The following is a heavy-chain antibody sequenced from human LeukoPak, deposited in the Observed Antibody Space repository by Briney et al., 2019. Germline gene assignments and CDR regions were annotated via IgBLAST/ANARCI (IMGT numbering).Heavy chain of an antibody. Sequence: GGSLRLSCAASGFTFSSYSMNWVRQAPGKGLEWVSSISSSSSYIYYADSVKGRFTISRDNSKNTLYLQTNGLTAEDTAVYYCAKEPYSGSQLLDYWGQGTLVTVSS. D-gene: IGHD1-26*01. J-gene: IGHJ4*02. CDR1: GFTFSSYS. CDR3: AKEPYSGSQLLDY. V-gene: IGHV3-21*04. CDR2: ISSSSSYI.